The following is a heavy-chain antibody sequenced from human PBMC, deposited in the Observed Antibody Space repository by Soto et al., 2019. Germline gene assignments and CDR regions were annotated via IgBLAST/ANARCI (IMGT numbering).Heavy chain of an antibody. CDR2: IYYSGST. J-gene: IGHJ4*02. Sequence: SLSLIGTVSVGSISSCDYDWSWIRQPPGKGLEWIGYIYYSGSTYYNPSLKSRVTISVDTSKNQFSLKLSSVTAADTAVYYCARIVTGTVDYWGQGTLVTVSS. V-gene: IGHV4-30-4*01. CDR1: VGSISSCDYD. D-gene: IGHD1-7*01. CDR3: ARIVTGTVDY.